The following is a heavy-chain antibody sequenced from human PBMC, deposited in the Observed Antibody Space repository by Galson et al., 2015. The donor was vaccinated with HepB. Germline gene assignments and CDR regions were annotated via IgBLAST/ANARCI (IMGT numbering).Heavy chain of an antibody. CDR2: INRSGGST. Sequence: SVKVSCKASGYTFTSYYLHWVRQAPGQGLEWMGIINRSGGSTSYAQKFQGRVTMTRDTSTSTVYVELSSLRSDDTAVYYCARRIIGTTGGMDVWGQGTTVTVSS. J-gene: IGHJ6*02. V-gene: IGHV1-46*01. D-gene: IGHD1-20*01. CDR1: GYTFTSYY. CDR3: ARRIIGTTGGMDV.